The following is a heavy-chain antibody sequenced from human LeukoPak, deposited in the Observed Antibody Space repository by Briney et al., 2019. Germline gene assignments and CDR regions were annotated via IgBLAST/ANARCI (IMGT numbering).Heavy chain of an antibody. Sequence: SETLSLTCTVSGGSINSGSFYWGWIRQTPGKGLQWIGTIYYTGSTFYSPSLKNRLTIFVDPSKTQFSLELTSVTAADTAIYYCATDTEGGVFDIWGQGTMVTVSS. D-gene: IGHD2-8*01. CDR1: GGSINSGSFY. J-gene: IGHJ3*02. CDR3: ATDTEGGVFDI. CDR2: IYYTGST. V-gene: IGHV4-39*01.